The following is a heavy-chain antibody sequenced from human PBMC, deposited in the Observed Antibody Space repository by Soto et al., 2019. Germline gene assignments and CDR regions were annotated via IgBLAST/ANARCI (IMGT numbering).Heavy chain of an antibody. CDR1: GGSISSSDYY. CDR3: ARVWGYAFDY. Sequence: SETLSLTCTVSGGSISSSDYYWSWIRQPPGKGLEWIGYIYYSGSTNYNPSLKSRVTISVDTSKNQFSLKLSSVTAADTAVYYCARVWGYAFDYWGQGTLVTVSS. CDR2: IYYSGST. J-gene: IGHJ4*02. D-gene: IGHD3-16*01. V-gene: IGHV4-61*08.